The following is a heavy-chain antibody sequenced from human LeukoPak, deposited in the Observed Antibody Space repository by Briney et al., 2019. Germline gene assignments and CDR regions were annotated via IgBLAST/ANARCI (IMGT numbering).Heavy chain of an antibody. J-gene: IGHJ5*02. D-gene: IGHD1-14*01. CDR2: ISRSGGST. CDR1: RFTFSSYA. CDR3: AKGYLTGYLPS. Sequence: GGSLRLSCAAARFTFSSYAMSWVRQAPGKGLEWVSAISRSGGSTYYPDSVKGRFTISRDNSKNTLYLQMNSLRAEDTAVYYCAKGYLTGYLPSWGQGTLVTVSS. V-gene: IGHV3-23*01.